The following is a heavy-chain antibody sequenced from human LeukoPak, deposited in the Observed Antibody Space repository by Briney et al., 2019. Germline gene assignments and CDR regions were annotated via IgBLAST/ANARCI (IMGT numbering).Heavy chain of an antibody. CDR2: IWYDGSNK. D-gene: IGHD3-16*01. Sequence: GGSLRLSCAASGFTFSSYGMHWVRQAPGKGLEWVAVIWYDGSNKHYADSVKGRFTISRDNSKNTLYLQMNSLRAEDTAVYYCAKDHGGYYFDYWGQGTLVTVSS. V-gene: IGHV3-33*06. CDR1: GFTFSSYG. J-gene: IGHJ4*02. CDR3: AKDHGGYYFDY.